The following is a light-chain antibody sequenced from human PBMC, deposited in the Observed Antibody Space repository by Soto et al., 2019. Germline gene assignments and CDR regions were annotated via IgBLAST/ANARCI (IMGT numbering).Light chain of an antibody. CDR2: AAS. CDR3: QQYGGSPPFT. J-gene: IGKJ3*01. Sequence: EIVLTQSPGTLSLSPGERATLSCRASQSVGNNYLAWYQQRPGQSPRLLIYAASSRVNGIPDRFSGSGSETDFTLTISRLEPEDFVVYYCQQYGGSPPFTFGPRTKVDMK. CDR1: QSVGNNY. V-gene: IGKV3-20*01.